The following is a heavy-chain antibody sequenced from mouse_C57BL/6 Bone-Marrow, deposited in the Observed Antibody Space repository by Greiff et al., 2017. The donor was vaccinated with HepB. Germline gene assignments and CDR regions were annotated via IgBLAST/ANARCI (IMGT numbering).Heavy chain of an antibody. J-gene: IGHJ4*01. D-gene: IGHD1-1*01. Sequence: EVQLVESGGGLVKPGGSLKLSCAASGFTFSSYAMSWVRQTPEKRLEWVATISDGGSYTYYPDNVKGRFTISRDNAKNNRYLQMSHLKSEDTAMYYCARDRGYGSSYAMDYWGQGTAVTVSS. CDR1: GFTFSSYA. CDR2: ISDGGSYT. V-gene: IGHV5-4*01. CDR3: ARDRGYGSSYAMDY.